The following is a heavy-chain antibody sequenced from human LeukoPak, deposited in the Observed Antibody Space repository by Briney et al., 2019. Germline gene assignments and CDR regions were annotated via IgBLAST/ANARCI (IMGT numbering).Heavy chain of an antibody. V-gene: IGHV1-46*01. D-gene: IGHD3-22*01. CDR2: VNPSGGGT. Sequence: SVKVSCKASGYTFTSYYMHWVRQAPGQGLEWMGVVNPSGGGTKYAQKFQGRVTMARDTSTSAVYMELSSLRSEDTAVYYCALPRRNYDSSGRLDYWGQGTLVTVSS. CDR1: GYTFTSYY. J-gene: IGHJ4*02. CDR3: ALPRRNYDSSGRLDY.